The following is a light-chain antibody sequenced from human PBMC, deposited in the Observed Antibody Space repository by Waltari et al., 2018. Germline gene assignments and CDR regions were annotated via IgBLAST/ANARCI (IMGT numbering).Light chain of an antibody. Sequence: IVLTQSPGTLSLSPGERDTLSCRASQSVGNFLVWYQQKPGQAPRLLIQGASARATGTPDRFSGSGSGTDFSLTISRLEPEDFAVYYCQHYVRLPVTFGQGTKVEI. V-gene: IGKV3-20*01. CDR1: QSVGNF. J-gene: IGKJ1*01. CDR2: GAS. CDR3: QHYVRLPVT.